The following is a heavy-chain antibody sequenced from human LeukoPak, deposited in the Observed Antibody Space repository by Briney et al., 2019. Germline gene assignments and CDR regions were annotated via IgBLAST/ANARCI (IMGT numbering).Heavy chain of an antibody. Sequence: GGSLRLSCAASGFTFSSYAMSWVRQAQGKGLEWVSAISGSGGSTYHADSVKGRFTISRDNSKNALYLQMNSLRAEDTAVYYCAMEAVAADFDYWGQGTLVTVSS. CDR3: AMEAVAADFDY. CDR2: ISGSGGST. V-gene: IGHV3-23*01. D-gene: IGHD6-19*01. J-gene: IGHJ4*02. CDR1: GFTFSSYA.